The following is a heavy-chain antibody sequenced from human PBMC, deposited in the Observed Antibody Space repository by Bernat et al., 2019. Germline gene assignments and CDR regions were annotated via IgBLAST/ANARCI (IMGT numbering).Heavy chain of an antibody. V-gene: IGHV1-18*01. CDR1: GYTFTSYG. D-gene: IGHD6-19*01. Sequence: QVQLVQSGAEVKKPGASVKVSCKASGYTFTSYGISWVRQAPGQGLEWMGWISAYNGNTNYAQKLQGRVTMATDTSTSTAYMELRSLRSDDTAVYYCARDYEATVAGRGRYFQHWGQGTLVTVSS. CDR3: ARDYEATVAGRGRYFQH. CDR2: ISAYNGNT. J-gene: IGHJ1*01.